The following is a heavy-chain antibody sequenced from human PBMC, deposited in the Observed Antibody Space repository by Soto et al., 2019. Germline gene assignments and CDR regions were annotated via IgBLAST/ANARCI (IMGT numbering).Heavy chain of an antibody. V-gene: IGHV3-73*02. Sequence: EVQLVQSGGGLVQPGGSLKLSCAASGFTFSGSTVHWVRQASGEGLQWVGRIRSKANDYATTYIASVKGRFTISRDDSRNTAYLQRSGVKTEDTAVYYCTGGYCTGGTCYSGYFQHWGQGDLVTVFS. J-gene: IGHJ1*01. D-gene: IGHD2-15*01. CDR3: TGGYCTGGTCYSGYFQH. CDR2: IRSKANDYAT. CDR1: GFTFSGST.